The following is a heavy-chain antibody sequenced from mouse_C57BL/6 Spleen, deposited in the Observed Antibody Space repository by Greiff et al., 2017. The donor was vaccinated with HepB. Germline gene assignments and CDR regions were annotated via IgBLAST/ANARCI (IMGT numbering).Heavy chain of an antibody. CDR2: INPNNGGT. V-gene: IGHV1-22*01. D-gene: IGHD1-1*01. J-gene: IGHJ4*01. CDR1: GYTFTDYN. CDR3: ARGAPTVVPHYYAMDY. Sequence: DVQLQESGPELVKPGASVKMSCKASGYTFTDYNMHWVKQSHGKSLEWIGYINPNNGGTSYNQKFKGKATLTVNKSSSTAYMELRSLTSEDSAVYYCARGAPTVVPHYYAMDYWGQGTSVTVSS.